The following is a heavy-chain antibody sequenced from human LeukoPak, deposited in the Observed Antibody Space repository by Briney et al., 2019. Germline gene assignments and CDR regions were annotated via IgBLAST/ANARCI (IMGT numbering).Heavy chain of an antibody. CDR2: IKQDGSEK. CDR3: ARDVKELKWFGELLAGRPSEYYAMDV. D-gene: IGHD3-10*01. V-gene: IGHV3-7*01. Sequence: PGGSLRLSCAASGFTFSSYWMSWVRQAPGKGLEWVANIKQDGSEKHYVDSVKGRFTIARDNAKNSLYMEMNSLRGEDTAVYYCARDVKELKWFGELLAGRPSEYYAMDVWGQGTTVTVSS. J-gene: IGHJ6*02. CDR1: GFTFSSYW.